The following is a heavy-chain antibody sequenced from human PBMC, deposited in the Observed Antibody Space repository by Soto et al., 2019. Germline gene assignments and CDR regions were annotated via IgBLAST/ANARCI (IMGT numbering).Heavy chain of an antibody. CDR1: GFTFTSSA. V-gene: IGHV1-58*01. CDR3: AAARIAHYYYGMDV. J-gene: IGHJ6*02. Sequence: ASVKVSCKASGFTFTSSAVQWARQARGQRLEWIGWIVVGSGNTNYAQKFQERVTITRDMSTSTAYMELSSLRSEDTAVYYCAAARIAHYYYGMDVWGQGTTVTVSS. CDR2: IVVGSGNT. D-gene: IGHD6-13*01.